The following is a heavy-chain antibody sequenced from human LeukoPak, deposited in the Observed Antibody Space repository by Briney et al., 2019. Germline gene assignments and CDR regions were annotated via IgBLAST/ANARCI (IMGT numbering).Heavy chain of an antibody. V-gene: IGHV3-23*01. CDR1: GFTFNSYA. CDR2: IGGTGYDI. Sequence: GGSLRLSCAASGFTFNSYAMTWVRQAPGKGLEWVAAIGGTGYDIFYADSVKGRFTISRDNSKNTLFLQTNSLRAEDTAVYYCAKLAGLTYEEYYFDYWGQGTLVTVSS. J-gene: IGHJ4*02. CDR3: AKLAGLTYEEYYFDY. D-gene: IGHD2-21*01.